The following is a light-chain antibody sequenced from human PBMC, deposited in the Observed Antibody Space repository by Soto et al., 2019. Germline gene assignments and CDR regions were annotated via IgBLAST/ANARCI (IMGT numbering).Light chain of an antibody. CDR3: MQGTHWPRT. Sequence: DVVVTQSPLSLPVTLGQPASISCRSSQSLVYTNGNTYLAWFQQRPGQSPRRLIYKVSIRDSGVPDRFSGSGSGTEFTLTISRVEAEDVGVYYCMQGTHWPRTSGQGTKV. V-gene: IGKV2-30*01. CDR1: QSLVYTNGNTY. J-gene: IGKJ1*01. CDR2: KVS.